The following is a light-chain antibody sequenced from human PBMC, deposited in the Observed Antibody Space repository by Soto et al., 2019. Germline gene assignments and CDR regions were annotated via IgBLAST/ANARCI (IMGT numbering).Light chain of an antibody. V-gene: IGKV1-9*01. CDR2: AAS. CDR1: QGISSY. Sequence: DIQLTQSPSFLSASVGDRVTITCRASQGISSYLAWYQQKPGKAPKLLIYAASTLQSGGPSRFSGSGSGTEFTLTISSLQPEDFATYYCQQLNSYLYTFGQGTKLEIK. CDR3: QQLNSYLYT. J-gene: IGKJ2*01.